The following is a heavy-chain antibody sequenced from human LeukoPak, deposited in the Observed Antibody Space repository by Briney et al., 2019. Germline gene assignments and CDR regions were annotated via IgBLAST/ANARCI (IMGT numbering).Heavy chain of an antibody. D-gene: IGHD3-22*01. CDR3: ARESYYDSTTY. CDR1: GGSISSGSYF. Sequence: PSETLSLTCTVSGGSISSGSYFWSWIRLPAGEGLEWIGRIYTSGSTNYNPSLKSRVTISVDTSKNQFSLKLSSVTAADTAVYYCARESYYDSTTYWGQGTLVTVST. J-gene: IGHJ4*02. CDR2: IYTSGST. V-gene: IGHV4-61*02.